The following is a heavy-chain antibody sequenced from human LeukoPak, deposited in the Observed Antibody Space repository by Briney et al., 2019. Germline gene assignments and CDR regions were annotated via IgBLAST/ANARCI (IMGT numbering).Heavy chain of an antibody. Sequence: PGGSLRLSCAASGFTFSSYSMNWVRQAPGKGLEWVSSISSSSSYTNYADSVKGRFTISRDNAKNSLYLQMNSLRAEDTAVYYCARLWGGSSGYYYWGQGTLVTVSS. D-gene: IGHD3-22*01. J-gene: IGHJ4*02. CDR3: ARLWGGSSGYYY. CDR2: ISSSSSYT. CDR1: GFTFSSYS. V-gene: IGHV3-21*04.